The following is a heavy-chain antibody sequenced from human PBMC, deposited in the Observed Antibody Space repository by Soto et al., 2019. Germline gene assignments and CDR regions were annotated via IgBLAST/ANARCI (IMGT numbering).Heavy chain of an antibody. Sequence: PGGSLRLSCEASGFIFSTHLMSWVRQAPGKGLEWVANIKQGGNEKFYVDSVKGRFTISRDNAKKSLFLQMNSLRPEDTAVYYCVGALTYEVPYYYYGMDVWGQGTTVTVSS. J-gene: IGHJ6*02. D-gene: IGHD3-16*01. CDR3: VGALTYEVPYYYYGMDV. CDR1: GFIFSTHL. V-gene: IGHV3-7*01. CDR2: IKQGGNEK.